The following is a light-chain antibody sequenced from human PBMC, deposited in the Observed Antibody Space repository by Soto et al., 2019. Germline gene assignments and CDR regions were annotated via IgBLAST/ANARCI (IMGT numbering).Light chain of an antibody. Sequence: EIVLTQSPGTLSLSPGERATLSCRASQSVGSNYLAWYQQKPGQAPRLLIYAAFGRATGIPDRFGGSGSGTDFTLTISRLEPEDSAVYYCQQYGSSQWTFGQGTKVEVK. V-gene: IGKV3-20*01. CDR2: AAF. CDR1: QSVGSNY. J-gene: IGKJ1*01. CDR3: QQYGSSQWT.